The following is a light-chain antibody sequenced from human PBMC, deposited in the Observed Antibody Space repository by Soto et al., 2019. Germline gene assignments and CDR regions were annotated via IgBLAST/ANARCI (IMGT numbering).Light chain of an antibody. CDR1: QSVSST. J-gene: IGKJ1*01. CDR3: QQYNNWHPWT. CDR2: GAS. V-gene: IGKV3-15*01. Sequence: EIVMPQSPATLSVSHGASATLSCTASQSVSSTLACYQQKTGEAPRLLIYGASTRATGILARFSSSGSGTEFTLTISSLQSEEFAVYFCQQYNNWHPWTFGEGTKVDIK.